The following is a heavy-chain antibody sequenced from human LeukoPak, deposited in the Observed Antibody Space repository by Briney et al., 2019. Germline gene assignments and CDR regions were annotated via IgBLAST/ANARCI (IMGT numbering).Heavy chain of an antibody. J-gene: IGHJ2*01. CDR3: TSGIAAAGAYWYFDL. D-gene: IGHD6-13*01. V-gene: IGHV7-4-1*02. Sequence: ASVKVFCKASGYTFTSYAMNWVRQAPGQGLEWMGWINTNTGNPTYAQGFTGRFVFSLDTSVSTAYLQISSLKAEDTAVYYCTSGIAAAGAYWYFDLWGRGTLVTVSS. CDR1: GYTFTSYA. CDR2: INTNTGNP.